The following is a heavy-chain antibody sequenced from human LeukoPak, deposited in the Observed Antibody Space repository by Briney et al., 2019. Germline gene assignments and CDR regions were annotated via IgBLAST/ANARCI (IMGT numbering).Heavy chain of an antibody. D-gene: IGHD4-17*01. J-gene: IGHJ6*03. CDR1: GFTFSSYG. CDR2: IWCDGSNK. Sequence: PGGSLRLSCAASGFTFSSYGMHWVRQAPGKGLEWVAVIWCDGSNKYYADSVKGRFTISRDNSKNTLYLQMNSLRAEDTAVYYCAKASTTPAYYYYMDVWGKGTTVTVSS. CDR3: AKASTTPAYYYYMDV. V-gene: IGHV3-33*06.